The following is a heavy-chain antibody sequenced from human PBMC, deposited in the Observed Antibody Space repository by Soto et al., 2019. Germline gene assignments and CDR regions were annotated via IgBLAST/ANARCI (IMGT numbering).Heavy chain of an antibody. Sequence: GGSLRLSCAASGFTFSSYAVHWVRQAPGKGLEWVAVISYDGSNKYYADSVKGRFTISRDNSKNTLYLQMNSLRAEDTAVYYCARVGSCSGGSCYSGYYYYGMDVWRQGTTVTVPS. D-gene: IGHD2-15*01. CDR2: ISYDGSNK. V-gene: IGHV3-30-3*01. CDR3: ARVGSCSGGSCYSGYYYYGMDV. CDR1: GFTFSSYA. J-gene: IGHJ6*02.